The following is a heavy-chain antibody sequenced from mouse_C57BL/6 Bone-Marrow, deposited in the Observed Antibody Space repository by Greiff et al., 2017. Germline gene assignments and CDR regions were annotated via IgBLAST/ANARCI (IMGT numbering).Heavy chain of an antibody. J-gene: IGHJ4*01. CDR2: IYPGSGST. Sequence: VQLQQPGAELVKPGASVKMSCKASGYTFTSYWITWVKQRPGQGLEWIGDIYPGSGSTNYNEKFKSKATLTVDTSSSTAYMQLSSLTSEDSAVYYCARGSITTVVATDYAMDYWGQGTSVTVSS. V-gene: IGHV1-55*01. CDR1: GYTFTSYW. D-gene: IGHD1-1*01. CDR3: ARGSITTVVATDYAMDY.